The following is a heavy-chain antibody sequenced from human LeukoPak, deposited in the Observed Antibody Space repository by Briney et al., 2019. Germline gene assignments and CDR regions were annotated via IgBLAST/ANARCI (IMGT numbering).Heavy chain of an antibody. D-gene: IGHD6-6*01. Sequence: GGSLRLSCAVSGFSFSDYAMSWVRQPPGKGLEWVSSISDSGGSTYYAASVKGRFTVSRDKSKNTLYLQMNSLRAEDTAVYYCAKDQRGYSSLFDPWGQGTLVTVSS. CDR1: GFSFSDYA. J-gene: IGHJ5*02. V-gene: IGHV3-23*01. CDR3: AKDQRGYSSLFDP. CDR2: ISDSGGST.